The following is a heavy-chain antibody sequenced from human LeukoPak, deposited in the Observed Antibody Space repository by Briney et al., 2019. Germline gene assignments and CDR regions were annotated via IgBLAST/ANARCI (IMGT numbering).Heavy chain of an antibody. CDR2: INPNSGVI. Sequence: ASVKVSCKTSGYIFTVYYMHWVRHAPGQGLECMGWINPNSGVISSAQKFRGRVTMTRDTSITTVYMEVRWLTSDDKAIYYCASEDRLDGAPYVIGAWGKGTLVTVSS. J-gene: IGHJ4*02. D-gene: IGHD2-21*01. CDR1: GYIFTVYY. CDR3: ASEDRLDGAPYVIGA. V-gene: IGHV1-2*02.